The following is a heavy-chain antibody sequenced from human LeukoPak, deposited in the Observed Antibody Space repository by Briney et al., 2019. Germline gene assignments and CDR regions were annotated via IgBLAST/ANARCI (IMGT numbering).Heavy chain of an antibody. CDR1: GGSISSSSYY. CDR2: IYYSGST. J-gene: IGHJ3*02. V-gene: IGHV4-39*01. CDR3: ARAHQVWFREPNDAFDI. Sequence: PSETLSLTCTVSGGSISSSSYYWGWIRQPPGKRLEWIGSIYYSGSTYYNPSLKSRVTISVDTSKNQFSLKLSSVTAADTAVYYCARAHQVWFREPNDAFDIWGQGTMVTVSS. D-gene: IGHD3-10*01.